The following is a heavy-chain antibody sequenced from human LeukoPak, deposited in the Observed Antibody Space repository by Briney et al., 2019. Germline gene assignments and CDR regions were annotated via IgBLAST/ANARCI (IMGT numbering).Heavy chain of an antibody. CDR3: AKNPDSSGYYYIYFDY. CDR2: ISYDGSNQ. J-gene: IGHJ4*02. Sequence: GRSLRLSCAASGFTFTSHDIHWVRQAPGKGLEWVAIISYDGSNQYYADSVKGRFTISRDNSKNTLYLQMNSLRAEDTAVYYCAKNPDSSGYYYIYFDYWGQGTLVTVSS. D-gene: IGHD3-22*01. V-gene: IGHV3-30*18. CDR1: GFTFTSHD.